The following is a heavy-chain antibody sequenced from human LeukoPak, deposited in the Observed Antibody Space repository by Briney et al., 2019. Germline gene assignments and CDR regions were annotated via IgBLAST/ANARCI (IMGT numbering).Heavy chain of an antibody. Sequence: SETLSLTCAVHGGSFSGYYWSWIRQPPGKGLEWHAQINHRGSTNYNQSLKSKVTISVDTSKNQFSLKLSSVTAADTAVYYCARDVVVPAAMRGYYYYYGMDVWGKGTTVTVSS. V-gene: IGHV4-34*01. CDR3: ARDVVVPAAMRGYYYYYGMDV. CDR1: GGSFSGYY. CDR2: INHRGST. D-gene: IGHD2-2*01. J-gene: IGHJ6*04.